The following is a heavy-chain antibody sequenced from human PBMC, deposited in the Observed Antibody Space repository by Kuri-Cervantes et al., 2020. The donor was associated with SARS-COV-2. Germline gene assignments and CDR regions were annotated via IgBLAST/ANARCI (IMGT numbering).Heavy chain of an antibody. Sequence: SETLSLTCTVSGGSISSSGYYWGWIRQPPGKGLEWIGSISYRGSTYYNPSLKSRVTISVDTSKNQFSLKLSSVTAADTAVYYCARHFGYDSPWGRGTLVTVSS. J-gene: IGHJ2*01. CDR3: ARHFGYDSP. V-gene: IGHV4-39*01. CDR1: GGSISSSGYY. D-gene: IGHD3-22*01. CDR2: ISYRGST.